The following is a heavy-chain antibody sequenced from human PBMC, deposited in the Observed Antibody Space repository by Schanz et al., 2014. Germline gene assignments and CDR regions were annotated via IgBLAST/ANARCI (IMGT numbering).Heavy chain of an antibody. J-gene: IGHJ6*02. CDR3: ATIGVNDYWRFGLDL. CDR1: GGTFTSYA. CDR2: IIPIVDIT. D-gene: IGHD3-16*01. Sequence: QVPLVQSGPEVRKPGSSVRASCKASGGTFTSYAFSWLRQAPGQGLEWMGRIIPIVDITNYAQKFLGRVTITADKSTSTAYMELKSLRSADTAVYYCATIGVNDYWRFGLDLWGQGTTVTVSS. V-gene: IGHV1-69*04.